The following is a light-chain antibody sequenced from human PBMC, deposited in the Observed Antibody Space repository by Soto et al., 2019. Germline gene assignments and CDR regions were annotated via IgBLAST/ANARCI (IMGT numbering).Light chain of an antibody. Sequence: EIVLTQSPGTLSLSPGGRATLSCRASQSVSSSYLAWYQQKPGQAPRLLIYGASGRATGIPDRFSGSGSGTDFTLTISRLEPEDFAVYYCQQYSSSPLYTFGQGTKLEIK. CDR3: QQYSSSPLYT. V-gene: IGKV3-20*01. J-gene: IGKJ2*01. CDR1: QSVSSSY. CDR2: GAS.